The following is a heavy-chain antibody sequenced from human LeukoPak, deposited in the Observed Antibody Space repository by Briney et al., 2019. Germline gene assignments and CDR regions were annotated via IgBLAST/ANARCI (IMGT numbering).Heavy chain of an antibody. CDR3: TKGDSGFYPIDY. V-gene: IGHV3-23*01. CDR2: VNDNGVNT. Sequence: GGSLRLYCAASGFTFSKYGMSWVRQAPGKGLEWVSTVNDNGVNTHYADSAKGRFTISRDNSKNTLLLQMNSLRADDTALYYCTKGDSGFYPIDYWGQGTLVIVSS. D-gene: IGHD5-12*01. J-gene: IGHJ4*02. CDR1: GFTFSKYG.